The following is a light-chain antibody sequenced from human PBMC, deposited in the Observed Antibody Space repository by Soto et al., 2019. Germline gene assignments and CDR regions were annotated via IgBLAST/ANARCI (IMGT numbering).Light chain of an antibody. V-gene: IGLV2-14*01. J-gene: IGLJ1*01. CDR3: SSHTISSALQV. CDR2: EVT. Sequence: QSVLTQPASVSGSPGQSITISCTGTSGDIGSYNRVSRYQQHPGKAPKLIIYEVTDRPSGVSNRFSGSKSGNTASLTISGLQAEDEAEYYCSSHTISSALQVFGTGTKVTVL. CDR1: SGDIGSYNR.